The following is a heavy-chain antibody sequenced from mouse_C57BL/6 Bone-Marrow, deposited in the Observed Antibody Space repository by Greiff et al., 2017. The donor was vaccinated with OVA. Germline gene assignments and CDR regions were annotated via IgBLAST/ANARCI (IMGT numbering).Heavy chain of an antibody. V-gene: IGHV1-20*01. CDR3: ARSTFYYGYYFDY. CDR2: INPYNGDT. Sequence: EVQLQQSGPELVKPGDSVKISCKASGYSFTGYFMNWVMQSHGKSLEWIGRINPYNGDTFYNQKFKGKATLTVDKSSSTAHMELRSLTSEDSAVYYCARSTFYYGYYFDYWGQGTTLTVSS. J-gene: IGHJ2*01. D-gene: IGHD1-1*01. CDR1: GYSFTGYF.